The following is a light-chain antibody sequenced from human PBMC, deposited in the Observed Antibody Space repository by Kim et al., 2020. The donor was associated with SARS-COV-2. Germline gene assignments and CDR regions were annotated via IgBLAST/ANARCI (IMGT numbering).Light chain of an antibody. V-gene: IGLV1-40*01. CDR1: SSNIGAGYD. Sequence: QSVLTQPPSVSGAPGQRVTISCTGSSSNIGAGYDVHWYQQLPGTAPKLLIYGNCNRPSGVPDRFSGSKSGTSASLAITGLQAEDEADYYCQSYDSSLGVFGTGTKVTVL. CDR3: QSYDSSLGV. CDR2: GNC. J-gene: IGLJ1*01.